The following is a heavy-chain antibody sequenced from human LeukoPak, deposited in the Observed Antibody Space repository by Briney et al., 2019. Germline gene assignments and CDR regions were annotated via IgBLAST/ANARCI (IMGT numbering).Heavy chain of an antibody. CDR2: FYVGGDT. CDR3: ARVLSWSVDY. D-gene: IGHD6-13*01. J-gene: IGHJ4*02. CDR1: GFTISSYY. V-gene: IGHV3-66*02. Sequence: PGGSLRLSCAASGFTISSYYMSWVRQAPGKGLEWVSVFYVGGDTYYADSVQGRFTIPRDNSKNTLYLQMNSLRTDDTAVYYCARVLSWSVDYWGQGTLVTVSS.